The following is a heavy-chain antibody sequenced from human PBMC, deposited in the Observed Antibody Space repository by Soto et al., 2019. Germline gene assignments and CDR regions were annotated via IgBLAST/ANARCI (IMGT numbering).Heavy chain of an antibody. D-gene: IGHD3-10*01. CDR2: IYTSGST. CDR1: GGSISSYY. Sequence: SSTLSLTCTVSGGSISSYYWSWIRQPAGKGLEWIGRIYTSGSTNYNPSLKSRVTMSVDTSKNQFSLKLSSVTAADTAVYYCARDNRVVVRGEDYYYYGMDVWGQGTTVTVYS. V-gene: IGHV4-4*07. CDR3: ARDNRVVVRGEDYYYYGMDV. J-gene: IGHJ6*02.